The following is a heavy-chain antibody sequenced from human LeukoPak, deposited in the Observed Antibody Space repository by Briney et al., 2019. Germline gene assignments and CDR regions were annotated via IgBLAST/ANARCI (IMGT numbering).Heavy chain of an antibody. J-gene: IGHJ3*02. CDR2: INYSGST. CDR3: ARHGGSSWLDAFDI. CDR1: GGSISSYY. D-gene: IGHD6-13*01. Sequence: TSETLSLTCTVSGGSISSYYWSWIRQPPGKGLEWIGYINYSGSTNYNPSLKSRVTISVDTSKNQFSLKLSSVTAADAAVYYCARHGGSSWLDAFDIWGQGTMVTVSS. V-gene: IGHV4-59*08.